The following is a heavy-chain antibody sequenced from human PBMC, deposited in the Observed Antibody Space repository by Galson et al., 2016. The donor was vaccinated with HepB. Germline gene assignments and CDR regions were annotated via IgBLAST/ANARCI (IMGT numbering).Heavy chain of an antibody. Sequence: CAISGDSVSSNSAAWNWIRQSPSRGLEWLGRTYYRSKWNNDYAVSAKSRITINPDTSKNQFSLQLNSVTPEDTAVYYCARGEGYSGSTYNWFDPWGQGTLVTVSS. V-gene: IGHV6-1*01. CDR1: GDSVSSNSAA. CDR3: ARGEGYSGSTYNWFDP. D-gene: IGHD6-6*01. J-gene: IGHJ5*02. CDR2: TYYRSKWNN.